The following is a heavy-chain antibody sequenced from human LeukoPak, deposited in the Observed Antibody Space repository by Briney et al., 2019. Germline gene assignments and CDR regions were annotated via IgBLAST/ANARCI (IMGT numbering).Heavy chain of an antibody. CDR1: GGFINSYY. CDR3: ARRAADDAFDI. V-gene: IGHV4-59*08. J-gene: IGHJ3*02. CDR2: IYYSGST. Sequence: SETLSLTCTVSGGFINSYYWSWIRQPPGKGLEWIGYIYYSGSTNYNPSLTSRVTISVDRNKNQFSLKLSSVTAADTAMYYCARRAADDAFDIWGQGTMVTISS.